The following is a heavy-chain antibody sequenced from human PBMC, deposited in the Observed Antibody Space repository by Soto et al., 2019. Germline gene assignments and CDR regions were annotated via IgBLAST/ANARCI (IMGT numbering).Heavy chain of an antibody. CDR3: IPGGIAAAGKALDY. Sequence: EVQLLESGGGLVQPGGSLRLSCAASGFTFSSYAMSWVRQAPGKGLEWVSAISGSGGRTYYADSVKGRFTISRDNSKNTLYLQMNSLRAEDTAVYYCIPGGIAAAGKALDYWGQGTLVTVSS. CDR2: ISGSGGRT. J-gene: IGHJ4*02. CDR1: GFTFSSYA. D-gene: IGHD6-13*01. V-gene: IGHV3-23*01.